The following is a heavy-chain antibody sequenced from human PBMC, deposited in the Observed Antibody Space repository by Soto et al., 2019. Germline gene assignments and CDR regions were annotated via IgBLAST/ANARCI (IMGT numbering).Heavy chain of an antibody. J-gene: IGHJ6*02. CDR1: GYIFTMYR. Sequence: PGESLKISCKGSGYIFTMYRIGWVRQMPGKGLEWMGIIYPGDSETRYSPSFQGQVTISVDKSISTTYLQWGSLKASDTATYYCVRHGSVEYGDYTCVYGMDVWGQRTTVTDSS. D-gene: IGHD4-17*01. CDR2: IYPGDSET. V-gene: IGHV5-51*01. CDR3: VRHGSVEYGDYTCVYGMDV.